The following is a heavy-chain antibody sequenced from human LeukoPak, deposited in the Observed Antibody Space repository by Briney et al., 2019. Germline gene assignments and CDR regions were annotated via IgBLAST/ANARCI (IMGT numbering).Heavy chain of an antibody. D-gene: IGHD3-22*01. CDR2: IPSSGST. CDR3: ARGPYSYDSSGAFDI. V-gene: IGHV4-61*02. J-gene: IGHJ3*02. Sequence: SETLSLTCTVSGDSISSGDYYWSWIRQPAGKGLEWIGRIPSSGSTNYNPSLKSRVTISVDTSKNQFSLKLSSVTAADTAVYFCARGPYSYDSSGAFDIWGQGTMVTVSS. CDR1: GDSISSGDYY.